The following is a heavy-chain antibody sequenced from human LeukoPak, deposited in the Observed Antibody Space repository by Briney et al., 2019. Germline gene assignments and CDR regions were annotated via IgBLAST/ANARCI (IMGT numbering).Heavy chain of an antibody. CDR1: GDSISSINW. J-gene: IGHJ6*03. Sequence: SETLSLTCADSGDSISSINWWTWVRLSPEKGLEWIGEIHHSGKTNYNPSLKSRVNISLDKSKNHFSLRVNSVVAADTAIYYCARAPDTAIPYYYMDVWGKGTTVTVSS. CDR3: ARAPDTAIPYYYMDV. V-gene: IGHV4-4*02. CDR2: IHHSGKT. D-gene: IGHD5-18*01.